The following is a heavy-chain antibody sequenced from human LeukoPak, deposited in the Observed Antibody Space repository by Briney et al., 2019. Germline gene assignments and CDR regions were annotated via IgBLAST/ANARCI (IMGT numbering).Heavy chain of an antibody. CDR3: ARGGVDIVATDY. D-gene: IGHD5-12*01. J-gene: IGHJ4*02. V-gene: IGHV4-59*01. Sequence: SETLSLTCTVSGGSISSYYWSWIRQPPGKGLEWIGYIYYSGSTNYNPSLKSQVTISVDTSKNQFSLKLSSVTAADTAVYYCARGGVDIVATDYWGQGTLVTVSS. CDR2: IYYSGST. CDR1: GGSISSYY.